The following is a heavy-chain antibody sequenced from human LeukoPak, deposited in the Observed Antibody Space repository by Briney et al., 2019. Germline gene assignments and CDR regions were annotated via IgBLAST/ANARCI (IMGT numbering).Heavy chain of an antibody. CDR1: GXSISSYY. J-gene: IGHJ4*02. CDR3: ARVDGDGYNIPDY. Sequence: SETLSLTCTVSGXSISSYYWTWIRQPPGKGLEWIGYMYYNGGTNYSPSLKSRVTISVDMSKNQISLKLSSVTAADTAVYYCARVDGDGYNIPDYWGQGTLVTVSS. CDR2: MYYNGGT. V-gene: IGHV4-59*12. D-gene: IGHD5-24*01.